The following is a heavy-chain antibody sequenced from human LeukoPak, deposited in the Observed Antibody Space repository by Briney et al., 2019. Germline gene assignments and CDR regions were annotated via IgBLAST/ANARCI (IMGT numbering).Heavy chain of an antibody. J-gene: IGHJ4*02. Sequence: GGSLRLSCAASGFTFSSYWMHWVRQAPGKGLVWVSRINSDGSTTTYADSVEGRFTLSRDNAKNTLYLQMNSLRVEGTAVYFCTRDLYTFDYWGQGTLVTVSS. CDR2: INSDGSTT. CDR3: TRDLYTFDY. V-gene: IGHV3-74*01. CDR1: GFTFSSYW.